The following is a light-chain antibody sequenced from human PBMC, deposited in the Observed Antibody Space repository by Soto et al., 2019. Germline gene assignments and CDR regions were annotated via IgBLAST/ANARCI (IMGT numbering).Light chain of an antibody. CDR1: QSVSNN. Sequence: EIVLTQSPASLSVSPGERATLSCRASQSVSNNLAWYQQKPGQAPRLLIYAASSRATGIPDRFSGSASGTDFTLTISRLEPEDFAVYHCQQYGDSPLTFGGGTKVDIK. V-gene: IGKV3-20*01. J-gene: IGKJ4*01. CDR2: AAS. CDR3: QQYGDSPLT.